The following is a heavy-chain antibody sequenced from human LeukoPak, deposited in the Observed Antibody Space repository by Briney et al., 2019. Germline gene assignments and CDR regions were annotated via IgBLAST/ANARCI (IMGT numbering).Heavy chain of an antibody. CDR1: GYTSTSYG. J-gene: IGHJ4*02. V-gene: IGHV1-18*01. CDR3: ARVVGSSWYPTTDY. D-gene: IGHD6-13*01. Sequence: ASVKVSCKASGYTSTSYGISWVRQAPGQGLEWMGWISAYNGNTNYAQKLQGRVTMTTDTSTSTAYMELRSLRSDDTAVYYCARVVGSSWYPTTDYWGQGTLVTVSS. CDR2: ISAYNGNT.